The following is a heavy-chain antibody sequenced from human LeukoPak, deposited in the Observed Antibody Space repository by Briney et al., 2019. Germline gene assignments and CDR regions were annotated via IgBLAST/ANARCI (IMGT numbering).Heavy chain of an antibody. J-gene: IGHJ4*02. D-gene: IGHD3-16*02. V-gene: IGHV1-8*03. CDR2: MNPNSGNT. CDR3: ARGGTYYDYVWGSYRYANDY. CDR1: GYTFTSYD. Sequence: ASVKVSCKASGYTFTSYDINWVRQATGQGLEWMGRMNPNSGNTGYAQKFQGRVTITRNTSISTAYMELSSLRSEDTAVYYCARGGTYYDYVWGSYRYANDYWGQGTLVTVSS.